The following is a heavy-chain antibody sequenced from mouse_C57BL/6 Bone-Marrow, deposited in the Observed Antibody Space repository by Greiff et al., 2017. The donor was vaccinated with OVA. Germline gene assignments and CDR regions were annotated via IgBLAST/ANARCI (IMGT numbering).Heavy chain of an antibody. J-gene: IGHJ1*03. CDR1: GFSLTSYG. V-gene: IGHV2-5*01. CDR2: IWRGGST. CDR3: AKRGRYWYFDV. Sequence: VQVVESGPGLVQPSQSLSITCTVSGFSLTSYGVHWVRQSPGKGLEWLGVIWRGGSTDYNAAFMSRLSITKDNSKSQVFFKMNSLQADDTAIYYCAKRGRYWYFDVWGTGTTVTVSS.